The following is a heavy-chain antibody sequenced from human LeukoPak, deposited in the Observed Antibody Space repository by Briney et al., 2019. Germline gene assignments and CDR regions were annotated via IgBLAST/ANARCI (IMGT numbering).Heavy chain of an antibody. CDR2: ISSSSYI. CDR1: GFTFSSYS. Sequence: PGGSLRLSCAASGFTFSSYSMNWVRQAPGKGLEWVSSISSSSYIYYADSVKGRFTISRDNAKNSLYLQMNSLRAEDTAVYYCARAVRGVITSYDYYYYMDVWGKGTTVTVSS. J-gene: IGHJ6*03. V-gene: IGHV3-21*01. D-gene: IGHD3-10*01. CDR3: ARAVRGVITSYDYYYYMDV.